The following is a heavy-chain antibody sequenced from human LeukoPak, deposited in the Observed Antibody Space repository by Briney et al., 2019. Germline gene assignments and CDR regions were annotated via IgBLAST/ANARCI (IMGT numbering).Heavy chain of an antibody. CDR1: GGSISSGDYY. J-gene: IGHJ4*02. CDR3: ARESDSSGYYCLDY. CDR2: IYYSGST. Sequence: SETLSLTCTVSGGSISSGDYYWSWIRQPPGKGLEWIGYIYYSGSTYYNPSLKSRVTISVDTSKNQFSLKLSSVTAADTAVYYCARESDSSGYYCLDYWGQGILVTVSS. D-gene: IGHD3-22*01. V-gene: IGHV4-30-4*01.